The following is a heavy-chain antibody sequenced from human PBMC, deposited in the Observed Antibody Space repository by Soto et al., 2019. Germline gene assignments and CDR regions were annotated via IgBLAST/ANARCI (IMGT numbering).Heavy chain of an antibody. Sequence: QVQLVQSGAEVKKPGSSVKVSCKASGGTFSSYAISWVRQAPGQGLEWMGGIIPIFGTANYAQKFQGRVTITADKSTSTAYRELSSLRSEEAAVYYCARATGGYRWFAPWGQGTLVTVSS. CDR3: ARATGGYRWFAP. CDR2: IIPIFGTA. CDR1: GGTFSSYA. D-gene: IGHD3-10*01. J-gene: IGHJ5*02. V-gene: IGHV1-69*06.